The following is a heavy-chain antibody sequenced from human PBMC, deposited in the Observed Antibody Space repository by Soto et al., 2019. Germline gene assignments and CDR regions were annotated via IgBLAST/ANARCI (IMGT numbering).Heavy chain of an antibody. V-gene: IGHV3-30*18. J-gene: IGHJ6*02. Sequence: QVQLVESGGGVVQPGRSLRLSCAASGFTFSSYGMHWVRQAPGKGLEWVAVISYDGSNKYYADSVKGRFTISRDNSKNTXYXXMNSLRAEDTAVYYCAKDLFSPVSGWYYYYYGMDVWGQGTTVTVSS. D-gene: IGHD6-19*01. CDR2: ISYDGSNK. CDR3: AKDLFSPVSGWYYYYYGMDV. CDR1: GFTFSSYG.